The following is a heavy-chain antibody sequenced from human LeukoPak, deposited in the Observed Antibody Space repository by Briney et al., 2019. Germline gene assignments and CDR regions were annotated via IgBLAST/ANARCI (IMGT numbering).Heavy chain of an antibody. CDR1: GGSFSGYY. D-gene: IGHD3-10*01. CDR3: ARGRLRMDV. V-gene: IGHV4-34*01. CDR2: INHSGST. J-gene: IGHJ6*04. Sequence: SETLSLTCAVYGGSFSGYYWSWIRQPPGKGLEWIGEINHSGSTNYNPSLKSRVTISVDTSKNQFSLKLSSVTAADTALYYCARGRLRMDVWGKGTTVTVSS.